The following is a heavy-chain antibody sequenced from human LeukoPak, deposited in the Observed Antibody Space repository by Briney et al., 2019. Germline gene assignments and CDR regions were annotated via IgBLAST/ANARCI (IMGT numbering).Heavy chain of an antibody. D-gene: IGHD6-19*01. J-gene: IGHJ4*02. Sequence: GSSVKVSCKASGGTFSSYAISWVRQATGQGLEWMGWMNPNSGNTGYAQKFQGRVTMTRNTSISTAYMELSSLRSEDTAVYYCARGPSAVADAREVDYWGQGTLVTVSS. V-gene: IGHV1-8*02. CDR2: MNPNSGNT. CDR1: GGTFSSYA. CDR3: ARGPSAVADAREVDY.